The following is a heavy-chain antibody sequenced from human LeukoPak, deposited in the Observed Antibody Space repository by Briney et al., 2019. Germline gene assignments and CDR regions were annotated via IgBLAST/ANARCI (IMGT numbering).Heavy chain of an antibody. CDR1: GFKFSDFW. D-gene: IGHD3-16*01. V-gene: IGHV3-7*01. CDR3: VRDSRPGGAMGLYHNFDF. Sequence: GGSLRLSCAASGFKFSDFWMTWVRQSPGKGLEWVANIKEDGSEEYHVDSVKGRFTITRDNTKSSLFLQMNSLRGDDTAVYYCVRDSRPGGAMGLYHNFDFWGQGTLVTVSS. J-gene: IGHJ4*02. CDR2: IKEDGSEE.